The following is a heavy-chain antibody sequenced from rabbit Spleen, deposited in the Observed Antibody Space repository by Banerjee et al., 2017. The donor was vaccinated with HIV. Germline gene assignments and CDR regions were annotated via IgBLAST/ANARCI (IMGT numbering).Heavy chain of an antibody. V-gene: IGHV1S45*01. J-gene: IGHJ4*01. D-gene: IGHD4-2*01. CDR3: ARDAAGREDFNL. CDR2: IDVVKSGST. CDR1: GFTISSYYY. Sequence: QEQLEESGGGLVQPEGSLTLTCTASGFTISSYYYMCWVRQAPGKGLEWIACIDVVKSGSTYYASWANGRFTISKTSSTTVTLQMTSLTGADTATYFCARDAAGREDFNLWGPGTLVTFS.